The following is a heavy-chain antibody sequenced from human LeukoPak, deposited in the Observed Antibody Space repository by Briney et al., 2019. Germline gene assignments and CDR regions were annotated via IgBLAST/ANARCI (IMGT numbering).Heavy chain of an antibody. D-gene: IGHD3-22*01. Sequence: GESLKISCKGSGYTFTSYYMHWVRQAPGQGLEWMGIINPSGGSTSYAQKFQGRVTMTRDTSTSTVYMELSSLRSEDTAVYYCARAGGSGYFSYWGQGTLVTVSS. CDR3: ARAGGSGYFSY. CDR1: GYTFTSYY. J-gene: IGHJ4*02. V-gene: IGHV1-46*01. CDR2: INPSGGST.